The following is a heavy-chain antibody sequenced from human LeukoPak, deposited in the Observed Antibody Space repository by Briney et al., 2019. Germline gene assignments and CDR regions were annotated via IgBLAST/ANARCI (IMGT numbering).Heavy chain of an antibody. CDR1: GGAITNYY. V-gene: IGHV4-59*01. D-gene: IGHD2-2*01. J-gene: IGHJ6*03. Sequence: SSETLSLTCTVSGGAITNYYWSWIRQPPGKGLEWIGYMYYSGSTNYNPSPKSRVTMSVDTSNNQVSLKMTSLTAADTAVYYCARAPAGQPYYYMDVWGKGTTVTVSS. CDR2: MYYSGST. CDR3: ARAPAGQPYYYMDV.